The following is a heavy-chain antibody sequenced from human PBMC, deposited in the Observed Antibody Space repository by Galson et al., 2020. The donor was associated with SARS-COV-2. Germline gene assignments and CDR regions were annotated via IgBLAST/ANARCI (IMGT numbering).Heavy chain of an antibody. J-gene: IGHJ4*02. V-gene: IGHV3-33*01. CDR3: ARELKEESVDY. CDR1: GFMFSRYA. Sequence: GESLKISCAASGFMFSRYAMHWVRQAPGQGLEWVAVIWYDGSNENYADSVRGRFTISRDNSKNTLYLQMNGLRPEDTALYYCARELKEESVDYWGQGTLVTVSS. CDR2: IWYDGSNE.